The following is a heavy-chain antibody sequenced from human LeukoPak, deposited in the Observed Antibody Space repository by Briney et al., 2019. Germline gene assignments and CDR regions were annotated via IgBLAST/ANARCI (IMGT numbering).Heavy chain of an antibody. Sequence: ASVKVSCKASGYTFTSYAMNWVRQAPGQGLEWMGWINTNTGNPTYAQGFTGRFVFSLDTSVSTAYLQISSLKAEDTAVYYCARDFLWFGERRAPDWGQGTLVTVSS. CDR1: GYTFTSYA. J-gene: IGHJ4*02. D-gene: IGHD3-10*01. V-gene: IGHV7-4-1*02. CDR2: INTNTGNP. CDR3: ARDFLWFGERRAPD.